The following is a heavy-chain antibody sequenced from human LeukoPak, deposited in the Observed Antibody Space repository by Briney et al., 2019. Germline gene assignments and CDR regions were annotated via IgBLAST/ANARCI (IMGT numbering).Heavy chain of an antibody. V-gene: IGHV3-30-3*01. CDR3: ARDKIQLWFDY. Sequence: GGSLRLSCAASGFTFSSHAMRWVRQAPGKGLEWVAVISYDGGNKNYADSVKGRFTISRDNSKNTLYLQMNSLRAADTAVYYCARDKIQLWFDYWGRGTLVIVSS. D-gene: IGHD5-18*01. CDR1: GFTFSSHA. CDR2: ISYDGGNK. J-gene: IGHJ4*02.